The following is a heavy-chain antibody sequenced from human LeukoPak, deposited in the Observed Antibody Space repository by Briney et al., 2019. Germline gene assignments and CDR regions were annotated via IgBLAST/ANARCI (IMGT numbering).Heavy chain of an antibody. D-gene: IGHD1-26*01. V-gene: IGHV4-39*01. Sequence: SETLSLTCTVSGVSISGSTYFWGWIRQPPGKGLEWFGSIFESGSTYYNPSLKIRFTIAVDTSRDQFSLRLTSVTPTDTAVYYCARTGFVGTTDHDAFDIWGQGTLVTVSS. CDR1: GVSISGSTYF. J-gene: IGHJ3*02. CDR2: IFESGST. CDR3: ARTGFVGTTDHDAFDI.